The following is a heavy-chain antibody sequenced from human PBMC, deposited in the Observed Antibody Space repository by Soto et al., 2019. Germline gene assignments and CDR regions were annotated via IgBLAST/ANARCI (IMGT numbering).Heavy chain of an antibody. Sequence: QVQLVQSGAEVKKPGASVKVSCKASGYTFTSYGISWVRQAPGQGLEWMGWISAYNGNTNYAQKLQGRVTMTTVTATSTAHRELRCLRADDTAVYYCAWVLGVRGWFDPWGQGNLVTVSS. J-gene: IGHJ5*02. D-gene: IGHD3-10*01. CDR2: ISAYNGNT. CDR1: GYTFTSYG. CDR3: AWVLGVRGWFDP. V-gene: IGHV1-18*01.